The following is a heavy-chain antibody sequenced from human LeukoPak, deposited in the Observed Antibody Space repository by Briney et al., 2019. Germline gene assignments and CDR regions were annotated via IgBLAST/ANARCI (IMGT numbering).Heavy chain of an antibody. Sequence: PGGSLRLSCAGSGFTFRSYAMNWVRQAPGKGLEWVSVISGSGGTAYYADSVKGRFTISRDNSRSMLYLQMNSLTAEDTVIYYCAKDIVVVVAATLVFDSWGQGTVVTVSS. V-gene: IGHV3-23*01. CDR2: ISGSGGTA. CDR3: AKDIVVVVAATLVFDS. D-gene: IGHD2-15*01. CDR1: GFTFRSYA. J-gene: IGHJ4*02.